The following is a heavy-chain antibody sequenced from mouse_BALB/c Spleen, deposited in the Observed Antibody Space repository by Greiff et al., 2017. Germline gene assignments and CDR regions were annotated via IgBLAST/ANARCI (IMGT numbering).Heavy chain of an antibody. CDR3: ARRDITFFDY. J-gene: IGHJ2*01. CDR1: GFTFSSYA. CDR2: ISSGGSYT. Sequence: EVKLVESGGGLVKPGGSLKLSCAASGFTFSSYAMSWVRQTPEKRLEWVATISSGGSYTYYPDSVKGRFTISRDNAKNTLYLQMSSLRSEDTAMYYCARRDITFFDYWGQGTTLTVSS. D-gene: IGHD1-2*01. V-gene: IGHV5-9-3*01.